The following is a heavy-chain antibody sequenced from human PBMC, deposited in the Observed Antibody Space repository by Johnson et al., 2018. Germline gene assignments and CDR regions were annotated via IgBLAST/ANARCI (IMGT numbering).Heavy chain of an antibody. J-gene: IGHJ6*02. D-gene: IGHD1-7*01. CDR1: GFTFSSYD. CDR2: IGTAGDT. V-gene: IGHV3-13*01. CDR3: ARDYTLTSWNYTYYYYGMDV. Sequence: VQLVQSGGGLVQPGGSLRLSCAASGFTFSSYDMHWVRQATGKGLEWVSAIGTAGDTYYPGSVKGRFTISRENAKNSLYLQMNSLRAGDTAVYYCARDYTLTSWNYTYYYYGMDVWGQGTTVTVSS.